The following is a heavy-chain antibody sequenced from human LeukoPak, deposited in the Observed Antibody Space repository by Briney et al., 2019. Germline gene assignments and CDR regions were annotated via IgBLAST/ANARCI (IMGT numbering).Heavy chain of an antibody. CDR2: IFHTGST. Sequence: SETLSLTCSVSEYSISSGYYWGWIRQSPGTGLEWIGMIFHTGSTYYTSSLKSRVTISVDTSKNQFSLRLSSMTAADTAIYYCARLSLVYDPYYFDYRGQGTLVTVSS. CDR3: ARLSLVYDPYYFDY. V-gene: IGHV4-38-2*02. D-gene: IGHD5/OR15-5a*01. J-gene: IGHJ4*02. CDR1: EYSISSGYY.